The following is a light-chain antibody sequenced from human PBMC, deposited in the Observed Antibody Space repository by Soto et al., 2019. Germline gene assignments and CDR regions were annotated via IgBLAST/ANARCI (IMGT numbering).Light chain of an antibody. CDR1: QSVSSNY. CDR3: QQYGSSPRT. V-gene: IGKV3-20*01. J-gene: IGKJ2*01. Sequence: EIVLTQSPGTLSVSPGERATLSCRASQSVSSNYLAWYQQKPGQAPRLLINGASTRAAGIPDRFSGSGSGTDFTLTISRLEPEDFAVYYCQQYGSSPRTFGQGTKVEIK. CDR2: GAS.